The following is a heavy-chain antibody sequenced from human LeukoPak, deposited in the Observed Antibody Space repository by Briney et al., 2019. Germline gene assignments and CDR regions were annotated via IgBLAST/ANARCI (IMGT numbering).Heavy chain of an antibody. D-gene: IGHD6-19*01. CDR2: INHSGST. Sequence: SETLSLTCAVYGGSFSGYYWSWIRQPPGKGLEWIGEINHSGSTNYNPSLKSRVTISVDTSKNQFSLKLSSVTAADTAVYYCAMVLSSGWYVRDYWGQGTLVTVSS. J-gene: IGHJ4*02. V-gene: IGHV4-34*01. CDR1: GGSFSGYY. CDR3: AMVLSSGWYVRDY.